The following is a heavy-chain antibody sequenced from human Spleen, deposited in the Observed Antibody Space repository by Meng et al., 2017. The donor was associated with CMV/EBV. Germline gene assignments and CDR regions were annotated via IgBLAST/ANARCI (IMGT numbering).Heavy chain of an antibody. D-gene: IGHD5/OR15-5a*01. CDR1: GYTFTGYY. CDR2: INADSGGT. CDR3: ARRMTVSPSAFRRYFFDY. Sequence: ASVKVSCKASGYTFTGYYIHWVRQAPGHGLEWMGWINADSGGTHFAQKFQGRVTMTRDTSITTAYMELSRLTSDDMAVYYSARRMTVSPSAFRRYFFDYWGQGTLVTVSS. J-gene: IGHJ4*02. V-gene: IGHV1-2*02.